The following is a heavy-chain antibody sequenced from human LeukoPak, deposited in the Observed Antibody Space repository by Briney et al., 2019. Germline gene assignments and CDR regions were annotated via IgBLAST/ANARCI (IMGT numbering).Heavy chain of an antibody. Sequence: SETLSLTCAVYGGSFSGYYWSWIRQPPGKGLEWIGEINHSGSTNYNPSLKSRVTISVDTSKNQFSLKLSSVTAADTAVYYCARGGGYCSGGSCYVYYFDYWGQGTLVTVSS. CDR3: ARGGGYCSGGSCYVYYFDY. CDR2: INHSGST. D-gene: IGHD2-15*01. CDR1: GGSFSGYY. V-gene: IGHV4-34*01. J-gene: IGHJ4*02.